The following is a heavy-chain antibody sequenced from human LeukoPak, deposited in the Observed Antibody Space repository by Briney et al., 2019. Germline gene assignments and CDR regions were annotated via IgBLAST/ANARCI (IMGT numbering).Heavy chain of an antibody. J-gene: IGHJ4*02. V-gene: IGHV3-7*01. CDR2: MKQDGREK. Sequence: PGGSLRLSCAASGFIFSNYWMSWVRQAPGKGLEWVANMKQDGREKYLVDSVKGRFTISRDNAKNSLYLQMNSLRAEDTAVYYCARELANWGPFDYWGQGTLVTVSS. CDR3: ARELANWGPFDY. D-gene: IGHD7-27*01. CDR1: GFIFSNYW.